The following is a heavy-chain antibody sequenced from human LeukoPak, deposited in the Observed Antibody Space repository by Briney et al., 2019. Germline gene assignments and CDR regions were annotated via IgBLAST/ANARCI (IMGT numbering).Heavy chain of an antibody. Sequence: SETLSLTCTVSGYSISSGYFWGWIRQPPGKGLEWIGSTYHSGTTYYNPSLKSRVTISVDTPKNQFSLKLTSVTAADTAVYYCARGYSSSWYFNWFDPWGQGTLVTVSS. CDR3: ARGYSSSWYFNWFDP. V-gene: IGHV4-38-2*02. CDR1: GYSISSGYF. J-gene: IGHJ5*02. D-gene: IGHD6-13*01. CDR2: TYHSGTT.